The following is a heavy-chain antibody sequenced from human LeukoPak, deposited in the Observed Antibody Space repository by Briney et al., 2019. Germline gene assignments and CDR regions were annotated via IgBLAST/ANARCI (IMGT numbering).Heavy chain of an antibody. CDR3: ASVYGSGTHYYMDV. J-gene: IGHJ6*03. V-gene: IGHV4-59*01. CDR1: GGSISSYY. D-gene: IGHD3-10*01. CDR2: IYYSGST. Sequence: SETLSLTCTVSGGSISSYYWSWIRQPPGKGLEWIGYIYYSGSTNYKPSLKSRVTISVDTSKNQFSLKLSSVTAADTAVYYCASVYGSGTHYYMDVWGKGTTVTVSS.